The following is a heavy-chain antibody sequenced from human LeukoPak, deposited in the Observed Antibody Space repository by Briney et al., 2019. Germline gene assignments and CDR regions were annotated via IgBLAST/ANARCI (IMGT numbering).Heavy chain of an antibody. J-gene: IGHJ4*02. CDR3: ARVGVDTAMVHYFDY. V-gene: IGHV3-64*01. Sequence: GGALRLSCAASGFTFSSYAMHWVRQAPGKGLEYVSAISSNGGSTYYANSVKGRFTISRDNSKNPLYLQMGSLRAEDMALYYCARVGVDTAMVHYFDYWGQGTLVTVSS. CDR2: ISSNGGST. D-gene: IGHD5-18*01. CDR1: GFTFSSYA.